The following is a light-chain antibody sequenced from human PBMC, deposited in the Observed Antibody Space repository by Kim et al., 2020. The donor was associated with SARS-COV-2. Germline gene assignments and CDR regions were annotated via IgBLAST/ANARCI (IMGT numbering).Light chain of an antibody. V-gene: IGKV3-20*01. CDR1: QRISSNY. CDR2: GAS. J-gene: IGKJ2*03. CDR3: QHYGNSPNS. Sequence: LSPGERATLSCRASQRISSNYLAWYQQKPGQTPRLLIYGASSRVTGIPDRFSGSGSGTDFTLIISRLEPEDFAVYYCQHYGNSPNSFGQGTKLEI.